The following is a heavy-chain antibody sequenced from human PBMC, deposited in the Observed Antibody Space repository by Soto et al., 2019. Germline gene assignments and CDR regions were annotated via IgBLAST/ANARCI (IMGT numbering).Heavy chain of an antibody. CDR3: ARDQDGYNYRNHFDS. D-gene: IGHD5-12*01. V-gene: IGHV3-21*01. J-gene: IGHJ4*02. CDR2: ITGSSAKI. CDR1: GYIFSSYA. Sequence: KPGGSLRLSCAASGYIFSSYAINWVRQAPGKGLEWVSSITGSSAKIYYTDSVKGRFTISRDNVKRPVFLQMNSLRAEDTAVYYCARDQDGYNYRNHFDSWGQGTLVTVSS.